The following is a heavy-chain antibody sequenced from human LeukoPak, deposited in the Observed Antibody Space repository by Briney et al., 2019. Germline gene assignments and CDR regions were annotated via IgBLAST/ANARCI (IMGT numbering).Heavy chain of an antibody. D-gene: IGHD2-21*02. V-gene: IGHV1-24*01. J-gene: IGHJ6*02. CDR3: ATSAVTAIQFTSFYYYGMDV. CDR1: GYTLTELS. CDR2: FDPEDGET. Sequence: ASVKVSCKVSGYTLTELSMHWVRQAPGKGLEWMGDFDPEDGETIYAQKFQGRVTMTEDTSTDTAYMELSSLRSEDTAVYYCATSAVTAIQFTSFYYYGMDVWGQGTTVTVSS.